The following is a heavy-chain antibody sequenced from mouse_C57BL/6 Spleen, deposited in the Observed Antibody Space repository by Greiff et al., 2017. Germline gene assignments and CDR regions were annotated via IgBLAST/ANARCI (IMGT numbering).Heavy chain of an antibody. CDR3: ARSGYDYEGWFAY. J-gene: IGHJ3*01. Sequence: VQLQQPGAELVKPGASVKLSCKASGYTFTSYWMHWVKQRPGQGLEWIGMIHPNSGSTNYNEKFKSKATLTVDKSSSTAYMQLRSLTSEDSAVYYCARSGYDYEGWFAYWGQGTLVTVSA. CDR1: GYTFTSYW. CDR2: IHPNSGST. V-gene: IGHV1-64*01. D-gene: IGHD2-4*01.